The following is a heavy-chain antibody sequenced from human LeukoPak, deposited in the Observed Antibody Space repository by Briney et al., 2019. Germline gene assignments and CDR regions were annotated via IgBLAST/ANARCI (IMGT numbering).Heavy chain of an antibody. V-gene: IGHV4-4*02. CDR1: GGSISSSNW. D-gene: IGHD6-19*01. CDR3: ARGPLAGPFDY. J-gene: IGHJ4*02. CDR2: IYHSGST. Sequence: PSEPLSLTCAVSGGSISSSNWWGWVRQPPGKGLEWIGEIYHSGSTNYNPSLKSRVTISVGKSKNQFSLKLSSVTAADTAVYYCARGPLAGPFDYWGQGTLVTVSS.